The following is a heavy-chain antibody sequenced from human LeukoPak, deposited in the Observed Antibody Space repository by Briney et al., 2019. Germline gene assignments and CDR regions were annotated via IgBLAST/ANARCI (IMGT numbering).Heavy chain of an antibody. CDR3: ARGGVSSASGDWFDP. J-gene: IGHJ5*02. D-gene: IGHD3-22*01. CDR2: INHSGST. CDR1: GGSSSGYY. Sequence: PSETLSLTCAVYGGSSSGYYWSWIRQPPGKGLEWIGEINHSGSTNYNPSLKSRVTISVDTSKNQFSLKLSSVTAADTAVYYCARGGVSSASGDWFDPWGQGTLVTVSS. V-gene: IGHV4-34*01.